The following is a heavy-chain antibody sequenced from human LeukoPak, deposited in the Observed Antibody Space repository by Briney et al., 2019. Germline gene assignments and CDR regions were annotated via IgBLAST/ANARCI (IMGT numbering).Heavy chain of an antibody. D-gene: IGHD3-10*01. V-gene: IGHV3-72*01. CDR3: ARDELMVRGVIVV. J-gene: IGHJ4*02. CDR2: SRSKVDSYTT. Sequence: PGGSLRLSCTASGFTVSSNYMSWVRQAPGKGLEWVGRSRSKVDSYTTEYAASVKGRFTISRDDSKNSLYLQMDSLRTEDTAVYYCARDELMVRGVIVVWGQGTLVTVSS. CDR1: GFTVSSNY.